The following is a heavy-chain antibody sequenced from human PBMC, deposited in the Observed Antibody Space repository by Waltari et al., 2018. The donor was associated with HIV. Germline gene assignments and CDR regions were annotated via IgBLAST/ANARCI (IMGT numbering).Heavy chain of an antibody. V-gene: IGHV1-2*02. CDR2: INPRSVGI. J-gene: IGHJ4*02. D-gene: IGHD6-19*01. CDR3: ACDPLQDVAVADSDY. Sequence: QVQLVQSGAEVKQTGASVTVSCKASGSTFTAYYMHWVRQAPGQGLEWRGWINPRSVGIQYALQCQRRVTMTMATSLSTAVMEVSRLRSDDTAGYDCACDPLQDVAVADSDYCCERNLITVFS. CDR1: GSTFTAYY.